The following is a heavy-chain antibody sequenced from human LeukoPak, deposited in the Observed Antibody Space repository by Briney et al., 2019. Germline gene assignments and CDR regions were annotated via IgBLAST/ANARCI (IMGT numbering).Heavy chain of an antibody. CDR3: ARVPTSMWGATTGVDY. CDR2: IKQDGSEK. J-gene: IGHJ4*02. V-gene: IGHV3-7*01. Sequence: GGSLRLSCAASGFTFSSYWMSWVRQAPGKGLEWVANIKQDGSEKYYVDSVKGRFTISRDNAKNSLYLQMNSLRAEDTAVYYCARVPTSMWGATTGVDYWGQGTLVTVSS. CDR1: GFTFSSYW. D-gene: IGHD1-26*01.